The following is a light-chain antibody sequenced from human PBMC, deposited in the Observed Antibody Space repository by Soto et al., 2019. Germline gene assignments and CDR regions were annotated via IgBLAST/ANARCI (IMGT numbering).Light chain of an antibody. J-gene: IGKJ1*01. CDR3: QQYDSFWT. CDR2: DAS. CDR1: QSISSW. V-gene: IGKV1-5*01. Sequence: DIQMTRSPSSLSASVGDRVTITCRASQSISSWLAWYQQKPGKAPKLLIYDASNLESGVPSRFSGSGSGTVFTLTISSLQPDDFASYYCQQYDSFWTFGQGTKVDIK.